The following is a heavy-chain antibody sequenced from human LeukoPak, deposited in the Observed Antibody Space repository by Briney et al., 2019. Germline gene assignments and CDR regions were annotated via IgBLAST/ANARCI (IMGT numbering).Heavy chain of an antibody. CDR2: TYSGGNT. J-gene: IGHJ4*02. CDR1: GFTVTSNH. V-gene: IGHV3-53*01. D-gene: IGHD4-17*01. Sequence: GGSLRLSCAASGFTVTSNHMSWVRQAPGKGLEWVSVTYSGGNTYYADSVKGRFTISRDNSKNTLSLQMNSLRAEDTAVYYCAKVFRKDGDFHLFDYWGQGTLVTVSS. CDR3: AKVFRKDGDFHLFDY.